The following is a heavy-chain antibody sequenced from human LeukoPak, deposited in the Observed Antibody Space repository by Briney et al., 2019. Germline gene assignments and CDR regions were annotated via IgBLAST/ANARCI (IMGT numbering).Heavy chain of an antibody. CDR1: GFTFSSYA. CDR3: AKMGSGQGTFDY. D-gene: IGHD1-1*01. J-gene: IGHJ4*02. V-gene: IGHV3-23*01. CDR2: ISGSGGST. Sequence: GGSLRLSCAAPGFTFSSYAMSWVRQAPGKGLEWVSAISGSGGSTYYADSVKGRFTISRDNSKNTLYLQMNSLRAEDTAVYYCAKMGSGQGTFDYWGQGTLVTVSS.